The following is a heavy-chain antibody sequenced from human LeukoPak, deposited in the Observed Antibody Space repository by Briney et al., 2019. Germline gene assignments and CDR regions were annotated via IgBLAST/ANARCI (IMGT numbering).Heavy chain of an antibody. CDR3: ARALWFGENENWFDP. Sequence: SETLSLTCTVSGGSISSYYWSWIRQPPGKGLGWIGYIYYSGSTNYNPSLKSRVTISVDTSKNQFSLELSSVTAADTAVYYCARALWFGENENWFDPWGQGTLVTVSS. J-gene: IGHJ5*02. CDR1: GGSISSYY. V-gene: IGHV4-59*01. CDR2: IYYSGST. D-gene: IGHD3-10*01.